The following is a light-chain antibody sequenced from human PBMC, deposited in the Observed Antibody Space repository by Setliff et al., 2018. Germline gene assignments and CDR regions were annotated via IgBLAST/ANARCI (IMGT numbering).Light chain of an antibody. J-gene: IGLJ3*02. CDR1: SSDVGGYNR. Sequence: QSVLTQPPSVSGSPGHSVTISCTGTSSDVGGYNRVSWYQHPPGTAPKLMIYDVSRRPSGVPDRFSGSKSGNTASLTISGLQAEDEADYYCSSYTSSSHPVFGGGTKGTVL. CDR3: SSYTSSSHPV. CDR2: DVS. V-gene: IGLV2-18*02.